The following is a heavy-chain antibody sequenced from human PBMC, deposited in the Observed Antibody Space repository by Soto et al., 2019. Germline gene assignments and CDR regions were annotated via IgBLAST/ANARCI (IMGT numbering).Heavy chain of an antibody. CDR2: ISGSGGIT. CDR3: ARARRGAPYYYTMDL. J-gene: IGHJ6*02. D-gene: IGHD3-10*01. V-gene: IGHV3-23*01. Sequence: GGSLRLSCIASGFTFSSYAVTWVRQAPGKGLEWVSDISGSGGITYYADSVKGRFTISRDNSKNTLNLQMNSLRADDTAVYYCARARRGAPYYYTMDLWGQGTTVTVSS. CDR1: GFTFSSYA.